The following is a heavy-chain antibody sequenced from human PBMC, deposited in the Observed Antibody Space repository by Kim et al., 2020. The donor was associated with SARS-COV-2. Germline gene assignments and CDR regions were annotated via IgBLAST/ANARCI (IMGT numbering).Heavy chain of an antibody. CDR2: IYYSGST. CDR1: GGSISSSSYY. J-gene: IGHJ4*02. D-gene: IGHD6-19*01. CDR3: ARHPIAVAATDY. V-gene: IGHV4-39*01. Sequence: SETLSLTCTVSGGSISSSSYYWGWIRQPPGKGLEWIGSIYYSGSTYYNPSLKSRVTISVDTSKNQFSLKLSSVTAADTAVYYCARHPIAVAATDYWGQGTLVTVSS.